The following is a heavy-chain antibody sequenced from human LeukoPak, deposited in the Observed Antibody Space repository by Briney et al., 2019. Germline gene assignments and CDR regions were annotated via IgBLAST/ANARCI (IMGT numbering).Heavy chain of an antibody. Sequence: SETLSLTCTVSGYSISSDYYWGWIRQPPGKGLEWIASVSHSGSTYYNPSLKSRVTISVDTSKNQFSLKVTSVTAADTALYYCARERIERYAYASSDFDYWGRGTLVTVSS. CDR1: GYSISSDYY. J-gene: IGHJ4*02. D-gene: IGHD3-16*01. CDR3: ARERIERYAYASSDFDY. CDR2: VSHSGST. V-gene: IGHV4-38-2*02.